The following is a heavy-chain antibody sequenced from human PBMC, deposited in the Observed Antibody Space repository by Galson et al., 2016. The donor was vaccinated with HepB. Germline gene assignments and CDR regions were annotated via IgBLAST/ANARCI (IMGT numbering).Heavy chain of an antibody. CDR1: GFTFSSYH. D-gene: IGHD2-8*01. CDR3: ARGRRYCTDGVCHPGKDV. Sequence: SLRLSCAASGFTFSSYHMNWVRQAPGKGLHWVAYITSNSDTIYYADSVKGRFTISRDNAKNSLYLQMNSLRDEDTAVYYCARGRRYCTDGVCHPGKDVWGQGTTVTVSS. V-gene: IGHV3-48*02. CDR2: ITSNSDTI. J-gene: IGHJ6*02.